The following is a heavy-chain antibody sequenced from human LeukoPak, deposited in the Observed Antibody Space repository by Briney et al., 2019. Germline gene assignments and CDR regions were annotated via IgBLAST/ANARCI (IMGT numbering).Heavy chain of an antibody. CDR3: ARDGRITIFGVVIIGFDP. V-gene: IGHV1-8*01. D-gene: IGHD3-3*01. CDR2: MNPNSGNT. J-gene: IGHJ5*02. Sequence: ASVKVSCKASGYTFTSYDINWVRQATGQGLKWMGWMNPNSGNTGYAQKFQGRVTMTRNTSISTAYMELSSLRSEDTAVYYCARDGRITIFGVVIIGFDPWGQGTLVTVSS. CDR1: GYTFTSYD.